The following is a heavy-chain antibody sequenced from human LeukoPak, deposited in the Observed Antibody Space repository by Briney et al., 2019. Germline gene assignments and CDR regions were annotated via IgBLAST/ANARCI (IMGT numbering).Heavy chain of an antibody. V-gene: IGHV3-66*01. J-gene: IGHJ4*02. D-gene: IGHD5-18*01. CDR1: GFTFSSYG. CDR3: ARDLDSYGSY. CDR2: IYSDGST. Sequence: PGGSLRLSCAASGFTFSSYGMHWVRQAPGKGLEWVSVIYSDGSTYYADSVKGRLTISRDNSKNTVYLQMNSLRAEDTAVYYCARDLDSYGSYWGQGTPVTVSS.